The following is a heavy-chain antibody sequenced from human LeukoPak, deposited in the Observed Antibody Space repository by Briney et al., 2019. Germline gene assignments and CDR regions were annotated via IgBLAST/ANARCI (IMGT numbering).Heavy chain of an antibody. V-gene: IGHV1-18*01. CDR2: ISAYNGNT. D-gene: IGHD5-12*01. CDR1: GGTFSSYA. Sequence: ASVKVSCKASGGTFSSYAISWVRQAPGQGLEWMGWISAYNGNTNYAQKLQGRVTMTTDTSTSTAYMELRSLRSDDTAVYYCARDKERYGGYNPLFDYWGQRTLVTVSS. CDR3: ARDKERYGGYNPLFDY. J-gene: IGHJ4*02.